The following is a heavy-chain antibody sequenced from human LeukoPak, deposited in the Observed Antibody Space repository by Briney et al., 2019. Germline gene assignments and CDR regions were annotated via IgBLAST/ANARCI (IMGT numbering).Heavy chain of an antibody. Sequence: RASVKVSCKASGGTFSSYTISWVRQAPGQGLEWMGRIIPILGIANYAQKFQGRVTITADKSTSTAYMELSSLRSEDTAVYYCARDVSCSSTSCYTKHHYYYGMDVWGQGTTVTVSS. CDR2: IIPILGIA. J-gene: IGHJ6*02. CDR1: GGTFSSYT. V-gene: IGHV1-69*04. CDR3: ARDVSCSSTSCYTKHHYYYGMDV. D-gene: IGHD2-2*02.